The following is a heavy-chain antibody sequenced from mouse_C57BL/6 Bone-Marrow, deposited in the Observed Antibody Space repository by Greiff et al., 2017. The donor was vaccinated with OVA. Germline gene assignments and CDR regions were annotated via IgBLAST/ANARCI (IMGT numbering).Heavy chain of an antibody. CDR2: SRNKANDYTT. CDR3: ARDALDYGSSYGAMDY. CDR1: GFTFSDFY. J-gene: IGHJ4*01. D-gene: IGHD1-1*01. Sequence: EVKLMESGGGLVQSGRSLRLSCATSGFTFSDFYMEWVRQAPGKGLEWIAASRNKANDYTTEYSASVKGRFIVSRDTSQSILYLQMNALRAEDTAIYYCARDALDYGSSYGAMDYWGQGTSVTVSS. V-gene: IGHV7-1*01.